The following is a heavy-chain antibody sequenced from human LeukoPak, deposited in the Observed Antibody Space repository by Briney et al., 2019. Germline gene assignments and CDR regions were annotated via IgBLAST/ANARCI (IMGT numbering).Heavy chain of an antibody. CDR3: TRAPPYSSSQCDY. CDR2: IRSKAYGGTT. V-gene: IGHV3-49*04. D-gene: IGHD6-13*01. Sequence: PGGSLRLSCTASGFTFGDYAMSWVRQAPGKGLEWVGFIRSKAYGGTTEYAASVKGRFTISRDDSKSIAYLQMNSLKTEDTAVYYCTRAPPYSSSQCDYWGQGTLVTDPS. CDR1: GFTFGDYA. J-gene: IGHJ4*02.